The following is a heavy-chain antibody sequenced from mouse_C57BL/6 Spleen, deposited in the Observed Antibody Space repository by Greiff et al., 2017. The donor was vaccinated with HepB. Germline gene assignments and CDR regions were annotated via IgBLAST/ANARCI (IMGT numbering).Heavy chain of an antibody. CDR3: AMTPLYDYDVEFAY. D-gene: IGHD2-4*01. CDR2: ISSGSSTI. CDR1: GFTFSDYG. J-gene: IGHJ3*01. V-gene: IGHV5-17*01. Sequence: EVKLVESGGGLVKPGGSLKLSCAASGFTFSDYGMHWVRQAPEKGLEWVAYISSGSSTIYYADTVKGRFTISRDNAKNTLFLQMTSLRSEDTAMYYCAMTPLYDYDVEFAYWGKGALVTVSA.